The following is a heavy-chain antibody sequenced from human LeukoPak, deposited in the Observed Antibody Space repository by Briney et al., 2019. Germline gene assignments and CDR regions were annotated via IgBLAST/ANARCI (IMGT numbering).Heavy chain of an antibody. V-gene: IGHV1-46*01. Sequence: GASVKVSCKAPGYTFTSYYMHWVRQAPGQGLEWMGVINPSGGSTSYAQKFQGRVTMTRDTSTSTVYMELSSLRSEDTAVYYCARDLAPSIAARFYYGMDVWGQGTTVTVSS. D-gene: IGHD6-6*01. CDR3: ARDLAPSIAARFYYGMDV. CDR1: GYTFTSYY. J-gene: IGHJ6*02. CDR2: INPSGGST.